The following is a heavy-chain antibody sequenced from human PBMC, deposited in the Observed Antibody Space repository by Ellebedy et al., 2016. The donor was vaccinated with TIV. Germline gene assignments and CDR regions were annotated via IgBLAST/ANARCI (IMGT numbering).Heavy chain of an antibody. CDR3: TRTEYSDILTGYSVFDY. Sequence: SETLSLXCTVSGGSISNGDCYWSWIRQAPGKGLEWIGYIYYSGSTKYNPSLKSRITISVDTSKNQFSLNLRSVTAADTAVYYCTRTEYSDILTGYSVFDYWGQGTLVSVSS. CDR1: GGSISNGDCY. D-gene: IGHD3-9*01. V-gene: IGHV4-30-4*01. CDR2: IYYSGST. J-gene: IGHJ4*02.